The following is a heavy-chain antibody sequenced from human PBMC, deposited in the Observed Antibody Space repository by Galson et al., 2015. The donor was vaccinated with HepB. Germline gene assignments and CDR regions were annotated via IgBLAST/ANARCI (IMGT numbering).Heavy chain of an antibody. Sequence: SVKVSCKASGFTFTSSAVQWVRQARGQRLEWIGWIVVGSGNTNYAQKFQERVTITRDMSTSTAYMELSSLRSEDTAVYYCAAPLSITIFGGGMDVWGQGTTVTVSS. CDR3: AAPLSITIFGGGMDV. J-gene: IGHJ6*02. D-gene: IGHD3-3*01. CDR1: GFTFTSSA. V-gene: IGHV1-58*01. CDR2: IVVGSGNT.